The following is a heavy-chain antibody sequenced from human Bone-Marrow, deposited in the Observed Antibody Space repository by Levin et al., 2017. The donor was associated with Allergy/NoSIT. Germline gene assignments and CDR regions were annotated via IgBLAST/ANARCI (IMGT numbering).Heavy chain of an antibody. CDR3: ARRNDFWSRTHGGYYFFMDV. CDR1: GFTFSSHG. CDR2: ISYDGSND. V-gene: IGHV3-30*03. J-gene: IGHJ6*03. Sequence: PGGSLRLSCAVSGFTFSSHGMHWVRQAPGKGLEWVAVISYDGSNDYYADSVKGRFTISRDNSKNTVYLQMNNLRAEDTAVYYCARRNDFWSRTHGGYYFFMDVWGKGTTVTVSS. D-gene: IGHD3-3*01.